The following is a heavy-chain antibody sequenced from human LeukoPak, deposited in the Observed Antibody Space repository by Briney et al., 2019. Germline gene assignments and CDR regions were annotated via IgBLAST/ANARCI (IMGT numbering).Heavy chain of an antibody. V-gene: IGHV4-59*08. CDR2: IYYSGST. D-gene: IGHD1-26*01. Sequence: PSETLSLTRTVSGGSISSYYWSWIRQPPGKGLEWSGYIYYSGSTNYNPSLKSRVTISVDTSKNQFSLKLSSVTAADTAVYYCARGGARRLYYYGMDVWGQGTTVTVSS. CDR1: GGSISSYY. J-gene: IGHJ6*02. CDR3: ARGGARRLYYYGMDV.